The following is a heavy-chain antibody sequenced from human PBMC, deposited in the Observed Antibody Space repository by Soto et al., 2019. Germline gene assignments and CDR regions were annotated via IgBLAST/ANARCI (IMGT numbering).Heavy chain of an antibody. CDR2: ISYDGSNK. Sequence: PGGSLRLSCAASGFIFSSYAMHWVRQAPGKGLEWVAVISYDGSNKYYADSVKGRFTISRDNSKNTLYLQMNSLSAEDTAVYYCARAIAXDEYYYXGIDVCGQGPTVTISS. CDR1: GFIFSSYA. CDR3: ARAIAXDEYYYXGIDV. J-gene: IGHJ6*02. D-gene: IGHD6-13*01. V-gene: IGHV3-30-3*01.